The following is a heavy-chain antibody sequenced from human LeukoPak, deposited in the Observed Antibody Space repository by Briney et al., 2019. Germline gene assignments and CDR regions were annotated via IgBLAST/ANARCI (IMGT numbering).Heavy chain of an antibody. CDR2: VYHSGDT. Sequence: PSETLSLTCGVSGGSFSSTNWWIWVRQSPGKGLEWIGEVYHSGDTNYNPSLKSRVTISVDKSKSQFSLSLRSVTAADTAVYYCAMRRGFHCSSTSCYGGFDFDYWGRGALITVSS. CDR1: GGSFSSTNW. J-gene: IGHJ4*02. D-gene: IGHD2-2*01. CDR3: AMRRGFHCSSTSCYGGFDFDY. V-gene: IGHV4-4*02.